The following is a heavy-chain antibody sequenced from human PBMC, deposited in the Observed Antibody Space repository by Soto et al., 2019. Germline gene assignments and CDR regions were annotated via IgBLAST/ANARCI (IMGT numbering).Heavy chain of an antibody. V-gene: IGHV4-39*01. J-gene: IGHJ6*02. D-gene: IGHD3-10*01. CDR1: VASLGRSSYY. CDR3: VMVRGVHWRLYCYYGMDF. CDR2: IYYSGST. Sequence: ADTVSLTCTVSVASLGRSSYYRRRVRQPPGKGLEWIGSIYYSGSTYYNPSLKSRVTISVDTSKNQFSLKLSSVTAADTAVYYCVMVRGVHWRLYCYYGMDFWGHGTTVP.